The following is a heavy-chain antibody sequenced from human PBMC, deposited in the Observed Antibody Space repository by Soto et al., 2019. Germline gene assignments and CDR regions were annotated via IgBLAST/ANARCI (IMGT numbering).Heavy chain of an antibody. Sequence: SETLSLTCTVSGGSISSSSYYWGWIRQPPGKGMEWIGSIYYSGSTNYNPSLKSRVTISVDKSKNQFSLKLSSVTAADTAVYYCARDYMVRGVMRWFDPWGQGTLVTVSS. J-gene: IGHJ5*02. CDR3: ARDYMVRGVMRWFDP. CDR1: GGSISSSSYY. D-gene: IGHD3-10*01. CDR2: IYYSGST. V-gene: IGHV4-39*07.